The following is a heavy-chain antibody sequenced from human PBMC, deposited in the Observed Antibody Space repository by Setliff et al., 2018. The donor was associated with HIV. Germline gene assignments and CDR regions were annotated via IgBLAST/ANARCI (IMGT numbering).Heavy chain of an antibody. CDR1: GFTFSTYW. J-gene: IGHJ3*02. V-gene: IGHV3-7*03. CDR3: ARGGRKYYYDSSGLPPGAFDI. Sequence: GGSLRLSCVASGFTFSTYWMSWVRQAPGKGLEWVANIKEDGSARYYVDSVKGRFTISRDNAKNMLYLQMSSLTADDTAVYYCARGGRKYYYDSSGLPPGAFDIWGQGTMVTVSS. CDR2: IKEDGSAR. D-gene: IGHD3-22*01.